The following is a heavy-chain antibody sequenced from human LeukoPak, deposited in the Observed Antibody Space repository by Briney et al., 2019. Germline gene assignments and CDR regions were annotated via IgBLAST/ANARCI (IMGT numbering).Heavy chain of an antibody. CDR3: ARDQTAAAGNDWFDP. D-gene: IGHD6-13*01. CDR2: INPNSGGT. J-gene: IGHJ5*02. V-gene: IGHV1-2*02. CDR1: GYTFTDYY. Sequence: ASVKVSCKASGYTFTDYYMHWVRQAPGQGLEWMGWINPNSGGTDYAQKFQGRVTMTRDMSISTAYMELSRLTSDDTAVYYCARDQTAAAGNDWFDPWGQGTLVTVSS.